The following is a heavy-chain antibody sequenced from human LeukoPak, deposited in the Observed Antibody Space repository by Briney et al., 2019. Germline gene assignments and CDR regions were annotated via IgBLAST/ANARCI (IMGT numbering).Heavy chain of an antibody. CDR2: ISGTGGTT. CDR1: GFTFRNYA. J-gene: IGHJ5*02. D-gene: IGHD6-19*01. CDR3: AKALLTVAEGYFDP. Sequence: GGSLRPSCAASGFTFRNYAMSWVRQAPGRGLEWVAGISGTGGTTYNADSVKGRFTISRDNSKTTLYLQMNSLRAEDTAVYYCAKALLTVAEGYFDPWGQGTLVTVSS. V-gene: IGHV3-23*01.